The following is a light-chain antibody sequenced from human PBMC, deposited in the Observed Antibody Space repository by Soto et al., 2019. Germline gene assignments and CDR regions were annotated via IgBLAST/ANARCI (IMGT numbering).Light chain of an antibody. CDR1: QSVSSN. Sequence: EIVMTQSPVTLSVTPGERATLSCRARQSVSSNLAWYQQKPGQAPRLLIYGASTRATGIPARCSGSGSGTEFSLTVSSLQSEDFAVYFCQQYNNWPWTFGQGTKVEIK. J-gene: IGKJ1*01. CDR2: GAS. V-gene: IGKV3-15*01. CDR3: QQYNNWPWT.